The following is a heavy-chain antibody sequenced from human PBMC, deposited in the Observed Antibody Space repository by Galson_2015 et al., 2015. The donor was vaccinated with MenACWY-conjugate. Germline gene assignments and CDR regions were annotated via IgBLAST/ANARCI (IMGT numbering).Heavy chain of an antibody. CDR1: GGSISGYY. Sequence: TLSLTCTVSGGSISGYYWSWIRQPPGKGLECIGYISYSGSTNYNPSLKSRVTISVDTSKNQFSLKLSSVTAADTAVYYCARAVGGWYFDSWGQGTLVTVSS. CDR3: ARAVGGWYFDS. D-gene: IGHD6-19*01. CDR2: ISYSGST. J-gene: IGHJ4*02. V-gene: IGHV4-59*01.